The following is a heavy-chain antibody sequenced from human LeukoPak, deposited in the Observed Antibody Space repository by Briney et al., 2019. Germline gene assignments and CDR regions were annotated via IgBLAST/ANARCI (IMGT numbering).Heavy chain of an antibody. J-gene: IGHJ4*02. V-gene: IGHV4-59*01. CDR3: ARVRYGCKDY. D-gene: IGHD3-16*02. CDR1: GGSISSYY. Sequence: PSETLSLTCTVSGGSISSYYWSWIRQPPGKGLEWIGYIYYSGSTNYNPSLKSRVTISVDTSKNQFSLKLSSVTAADTAVYYCARVRYGCKDYWGQGTLVTVSS. CDR2: IYYSGST.